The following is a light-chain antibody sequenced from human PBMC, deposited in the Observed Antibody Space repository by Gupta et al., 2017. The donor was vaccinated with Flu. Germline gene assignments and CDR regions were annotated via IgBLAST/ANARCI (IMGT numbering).Light chain of an antibody. V-gene: IGLV1-47*01. CDR2: RNN. CDR3: AAWDDTMRV. CDR1: TSNIGWNY. Sequence: QRVTISCSGSTSNIGWNYVSWYQQLPGTAPKLLIYRNNQRPSGVPDRFSGSKSGTSASLAISGLRSEDEADYYCAAWDDTMRVFGTGTKVTVL. J-gene: IGLJ1*01.